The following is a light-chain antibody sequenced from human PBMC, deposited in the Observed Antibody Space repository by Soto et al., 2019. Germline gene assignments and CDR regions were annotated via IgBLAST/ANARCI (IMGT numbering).Light chain of an antibody. CDR3: QHYNSYSEA. V-gene: IGKV1-5*03. CDR1: QTISIR. CDR2: KAS. Sequence: EIQMTQSPSTLSGSLGERVTISCRASQTISIRLAWYQQKPGKAPKLLIYKASTLKSGVPSRFSGSGSGTEFTLTISSLQSDDFATYYCQHYNSYSEAFGQGTKVDI. J-gene: IGKJ1*01.